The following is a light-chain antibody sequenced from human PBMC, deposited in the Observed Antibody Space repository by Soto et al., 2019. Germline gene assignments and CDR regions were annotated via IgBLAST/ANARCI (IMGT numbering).Light chain of an antibody. J-gene: IGLJ2*01. V-gene: IGLV2-14*01. CDR1: SSDVGGYNY. Sequence: QSALTQPASVSGSPGQSITISCTGTSSDVGGYNYVSWYQQHPGKAPKLMIYDVNNRPSGVSNRFSDSKSGNTASLTISGLQAEDEADYYCSSYTSSSTLVFGGGTKVTVL. CDR2: DVN. CDR3: SSYTSSSTLV.